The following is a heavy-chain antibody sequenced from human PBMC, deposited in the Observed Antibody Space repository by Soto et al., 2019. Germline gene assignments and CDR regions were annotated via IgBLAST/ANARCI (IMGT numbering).Heavy chain of an antibody. J-gene: IGHJ4*02. CDR1: GFTFSSYA. CDR3: ARGSHIAAAGSFDY. CDR2: ISHNGSNK. Sequence: PGGSLRLSCAASGFTFSSYAMHWVRQAPGKGLEWEAIISHNGSNKNYADPEKDRFTIPRDNCKNTLYLQMNSLRAEETAVYYCARGSHIAAAGSFDYWGQGARVAVCS. V-gene: IGHV3-30-3*01. D-gene: IGHD6-13*01.